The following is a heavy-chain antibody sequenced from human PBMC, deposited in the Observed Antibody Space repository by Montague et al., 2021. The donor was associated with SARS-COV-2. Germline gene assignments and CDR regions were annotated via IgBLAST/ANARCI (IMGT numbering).Heavy chain of an antibody. D-gene: IGHD5-24*01. CDR3: TRDGEMATIRYYFDY. CDR1: GFTFSSYS. Sequence: SLRLSCAASGFTFSSYSMNWVRQAPGKGLEWVSSINTGGSYMYYADSVXGRFTISRDNAKKSLYLQMNSLKAEDTAVYFCTRDGEMATIRYYFDYWSQGTLVTVSS. V-gene: IGHV3-21*01. J-gene: IGHJ4*02. CDR2: INTGGSYM.